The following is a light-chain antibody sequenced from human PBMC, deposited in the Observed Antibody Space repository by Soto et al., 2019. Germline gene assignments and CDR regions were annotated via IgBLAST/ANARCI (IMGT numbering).Light chain of an antibody. CDR2: DVS. V-gene: IGKV3-11*01. Sequence: EIVLTQSPATLSLSPGERATLSFRASQSVTSYLAWYQQKPGQAPRLLIYDVSNRASGIPARVSGSGSETDFTLTFSSLEPEDFAVYYCQQRSDWPLTFGQGHDWRL. CDR3: QQRSDWPLT. CDR1: QSVTSY. J-gene: IGKJ5*01.